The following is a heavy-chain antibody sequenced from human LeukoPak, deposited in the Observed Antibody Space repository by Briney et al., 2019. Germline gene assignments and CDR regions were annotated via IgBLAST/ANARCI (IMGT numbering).Heavy chain of an antibody. CDR1: GFTFSNAW. D-gene: IGHD2-15*01. CDR3: TRYDIGDYYFFYGMDV. Sequence: PGGSLRLSCAASGFTFSNAWMSWVRQVPGKGLEWVGRIKRKTDGGTIDYGAAVKGRFTISRDDSKNTLYLQMDSLKSEDTAVYYCTRYDIGDYYFFYGMDVWGQGTTVTVSS. J-gene: IGHJ6*02. CDR2: IKRKTDGGTI. V-gene: IGHV3-15*01.